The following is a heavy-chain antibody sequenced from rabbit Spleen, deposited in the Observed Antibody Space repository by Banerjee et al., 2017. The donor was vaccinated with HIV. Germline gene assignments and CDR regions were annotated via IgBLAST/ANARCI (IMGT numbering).Heavy chain of an antibody. CDR1: GFSFSRNYY. V-gene: IGHV1S45*01. CDR3: ARDTSSSFSSYGMDL. J-gene: IGHJ6*01. Sequence: QQQLEESGGGLVKPGGTLTLTCKASGFSFSRNYYMCWVRQAPGKGLECIACIYPDSSGSTYYASWAKGRFTISKTSSTTVTLQMTSLTAADTATYFCARDTSSSFSSYGMDLGGPGTLVTVS. CDR2: IYPDSSGST. D-gene: IGHD1-1*01.